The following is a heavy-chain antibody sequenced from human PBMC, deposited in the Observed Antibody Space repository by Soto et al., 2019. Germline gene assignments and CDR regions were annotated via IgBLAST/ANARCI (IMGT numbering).Heavy chain of an antibody. CDR1: GFTFSRFA. CDR3: ARDHKGGYYYYGMDV. CDR2: FSGPGGGT. J-gene: IGHJ6*02. V-gene: IGHV3-23*01. Sequence: GGSLRLSCEASGFTFSRFAMSWVRQAPGKGLEWVSTFSGPGGGTYYADSVKGRFTISRDNFKSSLYLQMNSLRAEDTAVYYCARDHKGGYYYYGMDVWGQGTTVTVSS.